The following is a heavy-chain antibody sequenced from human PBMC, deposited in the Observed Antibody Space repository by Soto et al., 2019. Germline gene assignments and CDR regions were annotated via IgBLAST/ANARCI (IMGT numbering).Heavy chain of an antibody. J-gene: IGHJ5*02. D-gene: IGHD2-15*01. CDR3: ASEFCSGGNCYTYYVDP. CDR2: INTDGTNT. Sequence: GGSLRLSCASSGFPFNRNWMHLVRPTPGKVLVWVSHINTDGTNTNYSDSVKGRFTISRDNAKSTLFLQMNSLRDEDTAVYYCASEFCSGGNCYTYYVDPWGQGIPVTVS. CDR1: GFPFNRNW. V-gene: IGHV3-74*01.